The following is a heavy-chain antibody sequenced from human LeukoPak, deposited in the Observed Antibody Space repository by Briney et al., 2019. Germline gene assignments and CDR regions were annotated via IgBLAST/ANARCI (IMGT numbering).Heavy chain of an antibody. J-gene: IGHJ5*02. CDR2: INPNNGNT. CDR3: ARTQGEGA. V-gene: IGHV1-2*02. CDR1: GYTFINFY. D-gene: IGHD3-10*01. Sequence: ASVRVSCKDPGYTFINFYMNWVRQAPGQGLEWMGWINPNNGNTHYAQKFQGRVAMTRDTSINTVYLDLTSLTSDDTAVYYCARTQGEGAWGQGTLVTVSS.